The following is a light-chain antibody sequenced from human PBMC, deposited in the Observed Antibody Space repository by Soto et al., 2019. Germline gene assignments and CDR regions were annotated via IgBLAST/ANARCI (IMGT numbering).Light chain of an antibody. CDR1: SSNIGSNT. Sequence: VLTQPPSASGTPGQRVTISCSVSSSNIGSNTVNWYQQLPGTAPKLLIYNNYQRPSGVPDRFSGSKSGTSASLAISGLQSEDEANYYCAAWDDSLNGHVVFGGGTQLTVL. J-gene: IGLJ2*01. V-gene: IGLV1-44*01. CDR3: AAWDDSLNGHVV. CDR2: NNY.